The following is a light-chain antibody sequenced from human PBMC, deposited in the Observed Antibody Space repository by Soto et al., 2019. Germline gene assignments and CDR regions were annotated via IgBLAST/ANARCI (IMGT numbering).Light chain of an antibody. CDR1: QSVITY. J-gene: IGKJ4*01. V-gene: IGKV3-20*01. CDR2: GAS. CDR3: QQYGSTPLT. Sequence: ESVLTQSPGILSLSPGERATLSCRASQSVITYLAWYQQKPGQAPRLLIYGASSRATGIPDRFSGSGSGTDFTLTISRLEPEDVAVYYCQQYGSTPLTFGGGTKVEIK.